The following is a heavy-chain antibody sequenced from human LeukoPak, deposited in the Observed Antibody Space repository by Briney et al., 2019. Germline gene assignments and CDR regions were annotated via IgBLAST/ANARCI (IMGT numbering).Heavy chain of an antibody. D-gene: IGHD2-21*02. CDR3: ARSLVVTAPFDY. V-gene: IGHV1-69*04. CDR2: IIPILGIA. CDR1: GGTFSSYA. Sequence: SVKVSCKASGGTFSSYAISWVREAPGQGLEWMGRIIPILGIANYAQKFQGRVTITADKSTSTAYMELSSLRSEDTAVYYCARSLVVTAPFDYWGQGTLVTVSS. J-gene: IGHJ4*02.